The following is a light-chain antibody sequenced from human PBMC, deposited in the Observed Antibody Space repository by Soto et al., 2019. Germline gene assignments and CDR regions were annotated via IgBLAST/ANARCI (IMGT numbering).Light chain of an antibody. CDR2: GAS. CDR3: QQYNNWPPT. Sequence: EIVMTQSPATLSVSPGERATLSCRASQSVSRKLAWYQQKPGQAPRLLLYGASSRATGIPDRFSGSGSGTEFTLTISSLQSEDFAVYYCQQYNNWPPTFGQGTKVEIK. V-gene: IGKV3D-15*01. J-gene: IGKJ1*01. CDR1: QSVSRK.